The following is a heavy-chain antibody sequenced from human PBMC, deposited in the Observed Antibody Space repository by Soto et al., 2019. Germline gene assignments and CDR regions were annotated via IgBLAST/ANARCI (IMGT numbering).Heavy chain of an antibody. J-gene: IGHJ3*02. CDR3: ASGMTTVVPPRAFDI. CDR1: GGSISSYY. D-gene: IGHD4-17*01. CDR2: NSYSGST. V-gene: IGHV4-59*01. Sequence: PSDTLSLTCTVSGGSISSYYWSWIRQPPGKGLEWIGSNSYSGSTNYTPSLKSRVTISVGTSKNQFSLKLSSVTAADTAVYYCASGMTTVVPPRAFDIWGQGTMVTVSS.